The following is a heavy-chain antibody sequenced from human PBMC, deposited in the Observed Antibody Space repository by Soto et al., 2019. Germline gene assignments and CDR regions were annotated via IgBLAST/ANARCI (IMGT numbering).Heavy chain of an antibody. CDR2: IRNDESNK. Sequence: GGSLRLSGVAFGSIFNGIGRHWVRQAPGKGRERVAVIRNDESNKYYGDSVKGRFTISRDNSKNTMYLQMDSRKAEETVGYYCARVGVGATVDFAYLDYGGQGALVPVSS. J-gene: IGHJ4*02. V-gene: IGHV3-33*01. CDR1: GSIFNGIG. D-gene: IGHD1-26*01. CDR3: ARVGVGATVDFAYLDY.